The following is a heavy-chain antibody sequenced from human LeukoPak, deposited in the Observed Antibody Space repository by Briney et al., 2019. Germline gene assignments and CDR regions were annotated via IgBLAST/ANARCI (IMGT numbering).Heavy chain of an antibody. CDR2: ISAYNGNT. Sequence: ASVKVSCKASGYTFTSYGISWVRQAPGQGLEWMGWISAYNGNTNYAQKLQGRVTMTTDTSTSTAYMELRSLRSDDTAVYYCARLAYYDFWSGYNYAFDIWGQGTMVTVSS. V-gene: IGHV1-18*01. D-gene: IGHD3-3*01. CDR1: GYTFTSYG. CDR3: ARLAYYDFWSGYNYAFDI. J-gene: IGHJ3*02.